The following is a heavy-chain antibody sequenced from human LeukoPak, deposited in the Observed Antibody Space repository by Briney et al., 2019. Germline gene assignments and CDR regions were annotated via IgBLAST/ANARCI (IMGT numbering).Heavy chain of an antibody. Sequence: PSETLSLTCTVSGGSISSYYWSWIRQPPGKGLEWIAYISGIGSINYNPSLKSRVTISLDTSKNQFFLQLTSVTAADTAVYYCARRYQYDKSGQYYDDFWGQGTLVTVSS. CDR3: ARRYQYDKSGQYYDDF. V-gene: IGHV4-59*08. J-gene: IGHJ4*02. D-gene: IGHD3-22*01. CDR1: GGSISSYY. CDR2: ISGIGSI.